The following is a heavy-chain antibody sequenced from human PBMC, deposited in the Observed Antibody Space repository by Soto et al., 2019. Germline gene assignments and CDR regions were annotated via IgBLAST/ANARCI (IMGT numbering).Heavy chain of an antibody. D-gene: IGHD3-3*01. J-gene: IGHJ6*02. Sequence: GGSLRLSCAASGFTFSSYWMTWVRQAPGKGLEWVANIKEDGSEKYYVDSVKGRFTISRDNAKNSLYLQMNSLRVEDTAVYYCARDGSLGVVIHMREGAMDVWGQGTTVTVSS. V-gene: IGHV3-7*01. CDR2: IKEDGSEK. CDR3: ARDGSLGVVIHMREGAMDV. CDR1: GFTFSSYW.